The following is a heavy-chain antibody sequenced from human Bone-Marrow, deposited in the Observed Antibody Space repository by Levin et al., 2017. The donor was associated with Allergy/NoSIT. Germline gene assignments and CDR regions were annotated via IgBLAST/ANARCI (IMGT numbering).Heavy chain of an antibody. CDR2: MNPNSGNT. V-gene: IGHV1-8*01. CDR1: GYTFTSYD. D-gene: IGHD2-2*01. J-gene: IGHJ6*02. CDR3: ARRYCSSTSCYFLGMDV. Sequence: SGESLKISCTASGYTFTSYDINWVRQATGQGLEWMGWMNPNSGNTGYAQKFQGRVTMTRNTSISTAYMELSSLRSEDTAVYYCARRYCSSTSCYFLGMDVWGQGTTVTVSS.